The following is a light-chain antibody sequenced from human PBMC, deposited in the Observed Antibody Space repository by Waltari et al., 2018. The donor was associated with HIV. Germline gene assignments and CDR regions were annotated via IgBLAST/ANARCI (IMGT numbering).Light chain of an antibody. CDR1: TTDISGDHY. V-gene: IGLV2-14*03. J-gene: IGLJ3*02. Sequence: QSALAQPASLSGSLGQSIAIPCSGSTTDISGDHYVSWYQQYAGKSPKLLIYDVNKRPSGVSDRFSGSRFGNKASLIISGLQTDDEAAYFCSAYSTTSTFVVFGGGTKVTVL. CDR3: SAYSTTSTFVV. CDR2: DVN.